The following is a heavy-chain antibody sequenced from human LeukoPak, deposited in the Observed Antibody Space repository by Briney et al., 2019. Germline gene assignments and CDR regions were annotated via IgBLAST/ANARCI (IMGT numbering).Heavy chain of an antibody. D-gene: IGHD2-2*01. CDR2: VIYSGAPT. Sequence: GGSLRLSCAASGFTFSDYAMSWVRQAPGKGLEWVSAVIYSGAPTYYADSVKGRFTISRDTPKNTLYLQMNSLRVEDTAVYYCAKGLQRTPYYYYGMDVWGQGTTVTVSS. CDR1: GFTFSDYA. J-gene: IGHJ6*02. V-gene: IGHV3-23*01. CDR3: AKGLQRTPYYYYGMDV.